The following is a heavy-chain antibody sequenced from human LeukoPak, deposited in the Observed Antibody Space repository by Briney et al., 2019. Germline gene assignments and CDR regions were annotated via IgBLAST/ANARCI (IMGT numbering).Heavy chain of an antibody. Sequence: SETLSLTCTVSGGSISSSSYYWGWLRQPPGTGLEWIGSIYYSGSTYYNPSLKSRVTISVDTSKNQFSLKLSSVTAADTAVYYCASTYGSGSYYNPRGHDYWGQGTLVTVSS. J-gene: IGHJ4*02. CDR3: ASTYGSGSYYNPRGHDY. CDR2: IYYSGST. D-gene: IGHD3-10*01. V-gene: IGHV4-39*01. CDR1: GGSISSSSYY.